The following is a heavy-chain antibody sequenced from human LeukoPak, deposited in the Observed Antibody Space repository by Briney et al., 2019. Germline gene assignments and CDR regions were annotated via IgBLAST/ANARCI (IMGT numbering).Heavy chain of an antibody. Sequence: GGSLRLSCAASGFTFSSYAMSWVRQAPGKGLEWVSAISGSGGSTYYADSVKGRFTIPRDNSKNTLYLQMNSLRAEDTAVYYCVLLKRGYSYGYADYWGQGTLVTVSS. V-gene: IGHV3-23*01. CDR3: VLLKRGYSYGYADY. D-gene: IGHD5-18*01. J-gene: IGHJ4*02. CDR1: GFTFSSYA. CDR2: ISGSGGST.